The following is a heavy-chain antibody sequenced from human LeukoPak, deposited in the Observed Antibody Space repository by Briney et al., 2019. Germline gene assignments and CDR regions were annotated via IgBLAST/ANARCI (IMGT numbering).Heavy chain of an antibody. CDR1: GGSISSGSYF. CDR2: IYTSGST. CDR3: ARGGYYDSSGSRDAFDI. Sequence: SETLSLTCTVSGGSISSGSYFWNWIRQPAGKGLEWIGRIYTSGSTDYNPSLKSRVTISLDTSKNQFSLKLSSVTAADTAVYYCARGGYYDSSGSRDAFDIWGQGPMVTVSS. J-gene: IGHJ3*02. D-gene: IGHD3-22*01. V-gene: IGHV4-61*02.